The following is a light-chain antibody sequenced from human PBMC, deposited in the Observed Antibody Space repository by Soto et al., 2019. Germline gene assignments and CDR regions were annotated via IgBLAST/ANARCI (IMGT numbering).Light chain of an antibody. CDR2: LGS. CDR3: MQALQVPST. Sequence: DIVLTQSPLSLPVTPGESASISCGSSQSLLHSNGNNFLDWYLQKPGQSPQLLIYLGSQRASGVPDKFSGSGSGTDFTLLIRKVEAEDVGTYYCMQALQVPSTFGQGTKLELK. CDR1: QSLLHSNGNNF. V-gene: IGKV2-28*01. J-gene: IGKJ2*01.